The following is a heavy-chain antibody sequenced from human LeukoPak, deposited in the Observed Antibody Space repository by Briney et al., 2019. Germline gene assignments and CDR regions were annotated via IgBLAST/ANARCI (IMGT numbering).Heavy chain of an antibody. V-gene: IGHV1-46*01. D-gene: IGHD6-13*01. CDR2: INPSGGST. Sequence: ASVTVSYKASGYTFTSYYMHWVRQAPGQGLEWMGIINPSGGSTSYAQKFQGRVTMTRDTSTSTVYMELSSLRSEDTAVYYCARDQQQLVDYWGQGTLVTVSS. CDR1: GYTFTSYY. J-gene: IGHJ4*02. CDR3: ARDQQQLVDY.